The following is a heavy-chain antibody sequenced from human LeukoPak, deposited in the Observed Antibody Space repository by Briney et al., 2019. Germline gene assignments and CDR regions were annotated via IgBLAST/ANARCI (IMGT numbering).Heavy chain of an antibody. CDR3: TRTAPHSSGWCFDY. V-gene: IGHV3-49*04. CDR2: IRSKAYGGTT. Sequence: GGSLRLSCTASGFTFGDYAMSWVRQAPGKGLEWVGFIRSKAYGGTTEYAASVKGRFTISRDDSKSIAYPQMNSLKTEDTAVYYCTRTAPHSSGWCFDYWGQGTLVTVSS. CDR1: GFTFGDYA. J-gene: IGHJ4*02. D-gene: IGHD6-19*01.